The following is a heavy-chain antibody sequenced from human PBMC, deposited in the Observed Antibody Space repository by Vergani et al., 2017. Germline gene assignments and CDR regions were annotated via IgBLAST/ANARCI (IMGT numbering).Heavy chain of an antibody. J-gene: IGHJ5*02. CDR1: GFTFSDYY. CDR2: ISSSGSTI. V-gene: IGHV3-11*01. CDR3: ARDLAANWFDP. D-gene: IGHD6-25*01. Sequence: QVQLQESGPGLVKPSETLSLTCAASGFTFSDYYMSWIRQAPGKGLEWVSYISSSGSTIYYADSVKGRFTISRDNAKNSLYLQMNSLRAEDTAVYYCARDLAANWFDPWGQGTLVTVSS.